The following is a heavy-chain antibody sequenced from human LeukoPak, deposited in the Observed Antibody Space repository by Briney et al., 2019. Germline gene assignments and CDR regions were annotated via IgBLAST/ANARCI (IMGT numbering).Heavy chain of an antibody. CDR3: ARAASPTTGYWFDP. CDR1: GGSISSGGYY. D-gene: IGHD4-17*01. CDR2: INHSGST. J-gene: IGHJ5*02. V-gene: IGHV4-31*03. Sequence: SETLSLTCTVSGGSISSGGYYWSWIRQHPGKGLEWIGEINHSGSTNYNPSLKSRVTISVDTSKNQFSLKLSSVTAADTAVYYCARAASPTTGYWFDPWGQGTLVTVSS.